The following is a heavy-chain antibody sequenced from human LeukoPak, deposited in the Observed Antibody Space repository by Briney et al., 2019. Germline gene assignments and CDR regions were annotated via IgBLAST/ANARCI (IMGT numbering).Heavy chain of an antibody. Sequence: GESLNISCKGSGYSFTSYWIGWVRQMPGKGLEWMGVVYPGDSDSDTKYSPSLQGQVTISADKSISTAYLQWSSLKASDTAIYYCARRDYYGSGSYWGAFDYWGQGTLVTVSS. CDR1: GYSFTSYW. J-gene: IGHJ4*02. V-gene: IGHV5-51*01. CDR3: ARRDYYGSGSYWGAFDY. CDR2: VYPGDSDSDT. D-gene: IGHD3-10*01.